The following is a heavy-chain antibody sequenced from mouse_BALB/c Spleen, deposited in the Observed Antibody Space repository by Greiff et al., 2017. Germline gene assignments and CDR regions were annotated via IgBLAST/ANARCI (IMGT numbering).Heavy chain of an antibody. CDR1: GYTFTDYV. V-gene: IGHV1-77*01. CDR2: IYPGSGST. CDR3: ARRGGKGYAMDY. D-gene: IGHD2-1*01. J-gene: IGHJ4*01. Sequence: QVQLQQSGPELVKPGASVKMSCKASGYTFTDYVISWVKQRTGQGLEWIGEIYPGSGSTYYNEKFKGKATLTADKSSNTAYMQLSSLKSEDSAVYFCARRGGKGYAMDYWGQGTSVTVSS.